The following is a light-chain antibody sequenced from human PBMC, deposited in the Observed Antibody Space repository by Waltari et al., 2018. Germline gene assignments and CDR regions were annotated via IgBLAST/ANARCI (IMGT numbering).Light chain of an antibody. CDR3: QQFGTSIYT. V-gene: IGKV3-20*01. J-gene: IGKJ2*01. CDR1: QSVSTTY. CDR2: GAS. Sequence: EIVLTQSPGTLSFSPGVKATLSCRASQSVSTTYLAWYQQKPGQPPRLRIYGASSRATGIPDRFSGSGSGTDFTLTISRLEPEDFAVYYCQQFGTSIYTFGQGTRLEIK.